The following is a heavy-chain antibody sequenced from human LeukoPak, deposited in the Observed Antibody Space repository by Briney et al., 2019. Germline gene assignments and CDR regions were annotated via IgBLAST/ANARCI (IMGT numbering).Heavy chain of an antibody. Sequence: PSETLSLTCAVYGGSFSGYYWSWIRQPPGKGLEWIGEINHSGSTNYNPSLKSRVTISVDTSKNQFSLKLSSVTAADTAVYYCARVVPAAYDAFDIWGQGTMVTVSS. D-gene: IGHD2-2*01. J-gene: IGHJ3*02. CDR3: ARVVPAAYDAFDI. CDR1: GGSFSGYY. CDR2: INHSGST. V-gene: IGHV4-34*01.